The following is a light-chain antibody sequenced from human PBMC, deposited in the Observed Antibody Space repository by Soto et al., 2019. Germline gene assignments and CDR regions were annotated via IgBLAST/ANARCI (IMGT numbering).Light chain of an antibody. CDR3: QQYHNWFPLT. CDR2: GAS. J-gene: IGKJ5*01. CDR1: VSVRTD. Sequence: PDQRATLCSRSSVSVRTDFACCHQKTGQAPRILLYGASTRAAGVPARFSGSGSGSEFTLTTDTLQYSDFAVYYCQQYHNWFPLTFGQGTRLEIK. V-gene: IGKV3-15*01.